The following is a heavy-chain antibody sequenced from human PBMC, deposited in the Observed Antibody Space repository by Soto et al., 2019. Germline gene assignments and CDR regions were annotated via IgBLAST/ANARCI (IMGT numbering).Heavy chain of an antibody. J-gene: IGHJ6*02. CDR2: ISYDGSNK. V-gene: IGHV3-30*18. Sequence: GGSLRLSCAASGFTFSSYGMHWVRQAPGKGLEWVAVISYDGSNKYYADSVKGRFTISRDNSKNTLYLQMNSLRAEDTAVYYCAKDQAVAGKIYYHYYGMDVWGQGTTVTVSS. CDR1: GFTFSSYG. CDR3: AKDQAVAGKIYYHYYGMDV. D-gene: IGHD6-19*01.